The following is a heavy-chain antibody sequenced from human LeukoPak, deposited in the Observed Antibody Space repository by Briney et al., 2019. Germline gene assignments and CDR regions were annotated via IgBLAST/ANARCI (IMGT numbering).Heavy chain of an antibody. J-gene: IGHJ3*02. V-gene: IGHV4-59*01. CDR2: IYYSGST. CDR1: GGSISSYY. D-gene: IGHD2-2*01. Sequence: SETLSLTCTVSGGSISSYYWSWIRQPPGKGLEWIGYIYYSGSTNYNPSLKSRVTISVDTSKNQFSLKLSSVTAADTAVYYCARVGYCSSTSCYGDDAFDIWGQGAMVTVSS. CDR3: ARVGYCSSTSCYGDDAFDI.